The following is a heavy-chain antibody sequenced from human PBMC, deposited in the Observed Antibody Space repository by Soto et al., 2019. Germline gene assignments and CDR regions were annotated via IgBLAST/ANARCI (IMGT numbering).Heavy chain of an antibody. CDR2: INFYGTTT. V-gene: IGHV3-74*01. CDR3: ARGGLHAYYKDN. D-gene: IGHD3-10*01. CDR1: GFTFSNYW. J-gene: IGHJ4*02. Sequence: EVQLMESGGGLVQPGGSLRLSCAASGFTFSNYWMHWVRQAPGEGLVWVSRINFYGTTTNYADSVKGRFTVSRDNARNTLQLQMNSLRAEEKAIYYCARGGLHAYYKDNWGQGILVTVSS.